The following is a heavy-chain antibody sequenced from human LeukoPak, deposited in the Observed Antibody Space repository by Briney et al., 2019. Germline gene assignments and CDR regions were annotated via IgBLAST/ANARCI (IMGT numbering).Heavy chain of an antibody. D-gene: IGHD3-3*01. V-gene: IGHV3-30*02. Sequence: GGSLRLSCTTSGFTFGDYFMSWFRQAPGKGLEWVAFIRYDGSNKYYADSVKGRFTISRDNSKNTLYLQMNSLRAEDTAVYYCAKGPYDFWSGYHFQHWGQGTLVTVSS. CDR2: IRYDGSNK. CDR1: GFTFGDYF. CDR3: AKGPYDFWSGYHFQH. J-gene: IGHJ1*01.